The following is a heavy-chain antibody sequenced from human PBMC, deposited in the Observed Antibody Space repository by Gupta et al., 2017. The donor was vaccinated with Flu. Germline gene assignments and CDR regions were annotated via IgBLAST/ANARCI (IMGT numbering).Heavy chain of an antibody. V-gene: IGHV7-4-1*02. Sequence: QVQLVQSGSEVKEPGASVKISCKASGYTFTSESINWARQAPGQGLEWMAWISIKNGRTGQAQDFTGRFVFSFDTAVTTAYLQINSLKRDDTAVYYCAKEKGGWVEIWGQGTLVTVSS. D-gene: IGHD2-15*01. CDR3: AKEKGGWVEI. J-gene: IGHJ4*01. CDR2: ISIKNGRT. CDR1: GYTFTSES.